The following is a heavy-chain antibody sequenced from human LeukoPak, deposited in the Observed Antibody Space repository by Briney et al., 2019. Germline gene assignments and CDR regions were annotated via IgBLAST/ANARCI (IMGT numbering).Heavy chain of an antibody. CDR1: GFTFSSYA. J-gene: IGHJ4*02. Sequence: GTLRLSCAASGFTFSSYAMSWVRQAPGKGLEWVSGFSVNDKTTYYADSVKGRFTISRDNSKNTLYLQMSSLRVEDTAVYYCAKDPSVYYGDYIIRWGQRTLVLVSS. D-gene: IGHD4-17*01. CDR2: FSVNDKTT. CDR3: AKDPSVYYGDYIIR. V-gene: IGHV3-23*01.